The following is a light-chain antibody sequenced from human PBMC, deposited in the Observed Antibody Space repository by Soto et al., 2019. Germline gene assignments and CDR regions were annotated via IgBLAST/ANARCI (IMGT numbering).Light chain of an antibody. CDR2: GAS. CDR1: RSVSSN. J-gene: IGKJ1*01. V-gene: IGKV3-15*01. Sequence: DRVMTQSPATLSGSPGESATLSCRASRSVSSNLAWYQQKPGQAPRLLIYGASTRATGVPARFSGSGSGTEFTLTISSLQSEDFAVYYCQQYNNWPPTWTFGQGTKVEMK. CDR3: QQYNNWPPTWT.